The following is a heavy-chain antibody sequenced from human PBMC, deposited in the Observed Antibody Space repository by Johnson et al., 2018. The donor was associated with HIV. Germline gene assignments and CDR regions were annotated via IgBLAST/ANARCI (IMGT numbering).Heavy chain of an antibody. CDR2: ISYDGSNK. V-gene: IGHV3-30-3*01. Sequence: VQLVESGGGVVQPGRSLRLSCAASGFTFSSYAMHWVRQAPGKGLEWVAVISYDGSNKYYADSVKGRFTISRDNSKNTLYLQMNSLRAEDTAVYYCVRGPYYDSSDDAFDIWGQGTMVTVSS. CDR3: VRGPYYDSSDDAFDI. D-gene: IGHD3-22*01. J-gene: IGHJ3*02. CDR1: GFTFSSYA.